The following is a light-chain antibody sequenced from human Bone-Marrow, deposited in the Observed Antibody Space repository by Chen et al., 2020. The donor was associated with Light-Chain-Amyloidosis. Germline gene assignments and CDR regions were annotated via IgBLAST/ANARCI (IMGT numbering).Light chain of an antibody. Sequence: QSALTQPASVSGSPGQSITISCTGTSSDVGGDNHVSWDQQHPDKAPKLMIYEVTNRPPWVPDRFSGSKSDNTASLTISGLQTEDEADYFCSSYTITNTLVFGSGTRVTVL. V-gene: IGLV2-14*01. J-gene: IGLJ1*01. CDR1: SSDVGGDNH. CDR3: SSYTITNTLV. CDR2: EVT.